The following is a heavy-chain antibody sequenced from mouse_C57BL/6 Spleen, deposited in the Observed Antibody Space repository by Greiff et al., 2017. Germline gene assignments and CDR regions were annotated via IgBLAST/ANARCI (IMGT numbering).Heavy chain of an antibody. J-gene: IGHJ4*01. V-gene: IGHV1-5*01. CDR3: TRGGGYDYVHYYAMDY. CDR1: GYTFTSYW. CDR2: IYPGNSDT. D-gene: IGHD2-4*01. Sequence: EVKLQESGTVLARPGASVKMSCKTSGYTFTSYWMHWVKQRPGQGLEWIGAIYPGNSDTSYNQKFKGKAKLTAVTSASTAYMELSSLTNEDSAVYYCTRGGGYDYVHYYAMDYWGQGTSVTVSS.